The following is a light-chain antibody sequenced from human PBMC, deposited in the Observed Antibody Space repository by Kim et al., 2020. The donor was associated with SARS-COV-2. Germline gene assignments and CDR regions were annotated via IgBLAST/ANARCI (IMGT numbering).Light chain of an antibody. J-gene: IGLJ3*02. Sequence: QSALTQPRSVSGSPGQSVTISCTGTSSDVGAYNSVSWYQQHPGTAPKLMIYDVSKRPSGVPDRFSGSKSGNTASLTISGLQAEDEAEYYCCSYLGSFSVVFGGGTQLTVL. CDR3: CSYLGSFSVV. CDR1: SSDVGAYNS. CDR2: DVS. V-gene: IGLV2-11*01.